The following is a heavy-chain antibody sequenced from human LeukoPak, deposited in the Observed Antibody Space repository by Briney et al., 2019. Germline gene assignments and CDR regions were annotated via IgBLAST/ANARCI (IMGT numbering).Heavy chain of an antibody. V-gene: IGHV1-46*01. CDR2: INPSGGST. D-gene: IGHD3-22*01. Sequence: GASVKVSCKVSGYTLTELSMHWVRQAPGQGLEWMGIINPSGGSTSYAQKFQGRVTMTRDMSTSTVYMELSSLRSEDTAVYYCARDREYYYDSSGQYAFDIWGQGTMVTVSS. CDR3: ARDREYYYDSSGQYAFDI. J-gene: IGHJ3*02. CDR1: GYTLTELS.